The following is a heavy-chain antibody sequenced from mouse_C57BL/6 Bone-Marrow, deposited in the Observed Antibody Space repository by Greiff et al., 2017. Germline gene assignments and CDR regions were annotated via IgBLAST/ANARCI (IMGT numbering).Heavy chain of an antibody. J-gene: IGHJ1*03. CDR2: IDPENGDT. CDR1: GFNIKDDY. D-gene: IGHD1-3*01. CDR3: TTGVYDWYFDV. V-gene: IGHV14-4*01. Sequence: VQLQQSGAELVRPGASVKLSCTASGFNIKDDYMHWVKQRPEQGLEWIGWIDPENGDTEYASKFQGKATITADTASNTAYLQLSSLTSEDTAVYYCTTGVYDWYFDVWGTGTTVTVSS.